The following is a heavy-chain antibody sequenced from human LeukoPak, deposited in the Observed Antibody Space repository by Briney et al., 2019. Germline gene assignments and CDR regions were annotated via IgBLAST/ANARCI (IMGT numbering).Heavy chain of an antibody. CDR3: AKDSVAGNLGYFDY. CDR1: GFTFSSYT. D-gene: IGHD6-19*01. V-gene: IGHV3-23*01. CDR2: IRGSGGST. Sequence: PGGSLRLSCAAPGFTFSSYTMTWVRQAPGKGLEWVSTIRGSGGSTYYTDSVKGRFTISRDNSKNTLFLQMNSLRAEDTAVYYCAKDSVAGNLGYFDYWGQGTLVTVSS. J-gene: IGHJ4*02.